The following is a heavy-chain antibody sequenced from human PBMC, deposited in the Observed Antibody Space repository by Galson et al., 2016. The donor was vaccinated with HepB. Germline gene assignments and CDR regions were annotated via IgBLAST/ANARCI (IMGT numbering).Heavy chain of an antibody. CDR3: AREYWTDYYDSSGYYFDY. J-gene: IGHJ4*02. Sequence: SVKVSCKASGYTFTSYVIHWVRQAPGQRLEWMGWINAGNGNTKYSQKFQGRVTITRDTSASTAYMELSSLRSEDTAVYYCAREYWTDYYDSSGYYFDYWGQGTLVTVSS. CDR1: GYTFTSYV. V-gene: IGHV1-3*01. D-gene: IGHD3-22*01. CDR2: INAGNGNT.